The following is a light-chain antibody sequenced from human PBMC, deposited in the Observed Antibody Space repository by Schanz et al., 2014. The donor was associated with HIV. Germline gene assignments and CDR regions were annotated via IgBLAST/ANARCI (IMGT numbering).Light chain of an antibody. CDR3: QQYEDWPLS. Sequence: DIQMTQSPSTLSASVGDRVTITCRASQNIGNWLAWYQQRPGEAPKLLMYQASTLQSGVPSRFSGSGSGTAFSLTISSLQSEDFAVYYCQQYEDWPLSFGGGTKVEIK. CDR2: QAS. J-gene: IGKJ4*01. CDR1: QNIGNW. V-gene: IGKV1-5*03.